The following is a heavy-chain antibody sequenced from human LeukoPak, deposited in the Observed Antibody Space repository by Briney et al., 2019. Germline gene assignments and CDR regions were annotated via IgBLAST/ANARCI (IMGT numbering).Heavy chain of an antibody. CDR2: ISGSGNST. V-gene: IGHV3-23*01. J-gene: IGHJ4*02. CDR1: GFTFSSYA. CDR3: AKVDSGWSLW. Sequence: PGGSLRLSCAASGFTFSSYAMSWARQAPGKGLEWVSTISGSGNSTYYTDSVKGRFTISRDNSKNTLYLQMNSLRAEDTAVYYCAKVDSGWSLWWGQGTLVTVSS. D-gene: IGHD6-19*01.